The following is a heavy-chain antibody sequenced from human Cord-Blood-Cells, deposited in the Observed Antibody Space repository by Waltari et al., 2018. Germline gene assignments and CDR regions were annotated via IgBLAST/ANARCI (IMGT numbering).Heavy chain of an antibody. J-gene: IGHJ3*02. V-gene: IGHV3-64*01. CDR2: ISSNGGST. CDR3: ARGHSSSWYAFDI. Sequence: EVQLVESGGGLVQHGGSLRLSCAASGFPFISSAMHWVRQAPGKGLEYVSAISSNGGSTYYANSVKGRFTISRDNSKNTLYLQMGSLRAEDMAVYYCARGHSSSWYAFDIWGQGTMVTVSS. D-gene: IGHD6-13*01. CDR1: GFPFISSA.